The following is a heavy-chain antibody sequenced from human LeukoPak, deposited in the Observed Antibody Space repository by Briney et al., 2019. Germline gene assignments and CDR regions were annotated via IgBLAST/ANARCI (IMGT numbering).Heavy chain of an antibody. V-gene: IGHV1-58*01. CDR3: ARAYLVDDSFYFDY. CDR1: GFTFTSSA. J-gene: IGHJ4*02. D-gene: IGHD3-22*01. CDR2: IVVGSGNT. Sequence: GASVKVSCKASGFTFTSSAVQWVRQARGQRLEWIGWIVVGSGNTNYAQKFQERVTITRDMSTSTAYMELSSLRSEDTAVYYCARAYLVDDSFYFDYWGQGTLVTVSS.